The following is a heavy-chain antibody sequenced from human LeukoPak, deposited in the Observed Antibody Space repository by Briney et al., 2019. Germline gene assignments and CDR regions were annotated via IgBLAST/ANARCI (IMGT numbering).Heavy chain of an antibody. CDR1: GYTFTSYY. CDR3: ARESRTSCCYSGY. D-gene: IGHD2-2*01. J-gene: IGHJ4*02. Sequence: ASVKVSCKASGYTFTSYYMHWVRQAPGQGLEWMGWITTYNGNTNYAQKLQGRVTMTTDTSTTTAYMELRSLRSDDTAVYYCARESRTSCCYSGYWGQGTLVTVSS. V-gene: IGHV1-18*04. CDR2: ITTYNGNT.